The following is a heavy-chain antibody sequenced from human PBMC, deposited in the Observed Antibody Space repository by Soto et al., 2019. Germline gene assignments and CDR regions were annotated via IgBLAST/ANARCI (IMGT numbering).Heavy chain of an antibody. CDR2: IYYSGST. J-gene: IGHJ4*02. CDR1: GGSISSSSYY. D-gene: IGHD6-19*01. Sequence: SETLSLTCTVSGGSISSSSYYWGWIRQPPGKGLEWIGSIYYSGSTYYNPSLKSRVTISVDTSKNQFSLKLSSVTAADTAVYYCARVSGGWCDYWGQGALVTVSS. V-gene: IGHV4-39*01. CDR3: ARVSGGWCDY.